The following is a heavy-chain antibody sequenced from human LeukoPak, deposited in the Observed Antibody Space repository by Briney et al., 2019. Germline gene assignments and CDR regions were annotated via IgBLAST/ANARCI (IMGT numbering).Heavy chain of an antibody. V-gene: IGHV3-21*01. CDR1: GFTFSSYS. J-gene: IGHJ5*02. CDR2: ISSSSSYI. D-gene: IGHD6-13*01. Sequence: GGSLRLSCAASGFTFSSYSMNWVRQAPGKGLEGVSSISSSSSYIYYADSVKGRFTISRDNAKNSLSLQMSSLRAENTAVYYCARGPGIAAAGTHWFDPWGQGTLVTVSS. CDR3: ARGPGIAAAGTHWFDP.